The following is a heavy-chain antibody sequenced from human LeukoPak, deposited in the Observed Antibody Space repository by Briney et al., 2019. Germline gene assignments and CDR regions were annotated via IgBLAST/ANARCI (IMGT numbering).Heavy chain of an antibody. CDR2: IYPGDSDT. V-gene: IGHV5-51*01. D-gene: IGHD3-9*01. J-gene: IGHJ4*02. CDR3: ARHGGIYDILTGNDY. Sequence: GESLKISCKGSGYSFTSYWIGWVRQMPGKGLEWMGIIYPGDSDTRYSPSFQGQVTISADKSISTAYLQWSSLKASDTAMYYCARHGGIYDILTGNDYWGQGTLVTVSS. CDR1: GYSFTSYW.